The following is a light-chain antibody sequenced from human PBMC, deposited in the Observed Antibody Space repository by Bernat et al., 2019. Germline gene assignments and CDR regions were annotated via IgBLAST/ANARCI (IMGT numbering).Light chain of an antibody. CDR2: KVS. Sequence: DVVLTQSPLFLPVTLGQPASISCTSSRSLVFNDGNSFLHWFQQRPGQSPRRLMYKVSNRDSGVPDRFSGSGSGTEFTLKISRVEAEDVGTYFCMQGAHWPHAYTFGQGTTLEI. CDR3: MQGAHWPHAYT. J-gene: IGKJ2*01. V-gene: IGKV2-30*01. CDR1: RSLVFNDGNSF.